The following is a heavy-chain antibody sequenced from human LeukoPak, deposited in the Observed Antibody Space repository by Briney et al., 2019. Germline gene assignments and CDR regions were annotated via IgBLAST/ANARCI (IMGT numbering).Heavy chain of an antibody. V-gene: IGHV3-21*01. CDR1: GFTFSSYS. CDR3: ASVSSSWYGDYYYYMDV. D-gene: IGHD6-13*01. Sequence: GGSLRLSCAASGFTFSSYSMNWVRQAPGKGLEWVSSISSSSSYIYYADSVKGRFTISRDNAKNSLYLQMNSLRAEDTAVYYCASVSSSWYGDYYYYMDVWGKGTTVTVSS. CDR2: ISSSSSYI. J-gene: IGHJ6*03.